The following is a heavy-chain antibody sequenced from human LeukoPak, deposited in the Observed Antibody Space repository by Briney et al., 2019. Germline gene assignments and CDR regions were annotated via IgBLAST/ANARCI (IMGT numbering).Heavy chain of an antibody. CDR3: ARVELTTVTTYYYYGMDV. J-gene: IGHJ6*02. CDR2: ISSSSSYI. Sequence: GGSLRLSCAASGFTFSSYSMNWVRQAPGKGLEWVSSISSSSSYIYYADSVKGRFTISRGNAKNSLYLQMNSLRAEDTAVYYCARVELTTVTTYYYYGMDVWGQGTTVTVSS. CDR1: GFTFSSYS. D-gene: IGHD4-17*01. V-gene: IGHV3-21*01.